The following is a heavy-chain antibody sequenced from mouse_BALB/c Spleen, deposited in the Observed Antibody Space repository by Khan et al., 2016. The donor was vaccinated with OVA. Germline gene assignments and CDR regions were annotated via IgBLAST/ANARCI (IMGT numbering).Heavy chain of an antibody. V-gene: IGHV2-2*02. Sequence: VQLQESGPGLVQPSQSLSITCTVSGFSLTSYGVPWVRQSPGKGLEWRGVIWSGGSTDYNSAFISRLTISKDNSKSQVFFKMNSLQANDTAIYYCARTYFSYGNYGDYYTMDYWGQGTSVTVSS. D-gene: IGHD2-1*01. CDR3: ARTYFSYGNYGDYYTMDY. J-gene: IGHJ4*01. CDR2: IWSGGST. CDR1: GFSLTSYG.